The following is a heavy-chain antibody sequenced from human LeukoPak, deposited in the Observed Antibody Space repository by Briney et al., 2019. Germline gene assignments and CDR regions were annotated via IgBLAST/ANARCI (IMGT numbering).Heavy chain of an antibody. J-gene: IGHJ4*02. CDR2: INPNSGGT. Sequence: ASVKVSCKASGYTFTGYYMHWVRQAPGQGLEWMGWINPNSGGTNYAQKLQGRVTMTTDTSTSTAYMELRSLRSDDTAVYYCARRYPKWELFDYWGQGTLVTVSS. CDR1: GYTFTGYY. CDR3: ARRYPKWELFDY. V-gene: IGHV1-2*02. D-gene: IGHD1-26*01.